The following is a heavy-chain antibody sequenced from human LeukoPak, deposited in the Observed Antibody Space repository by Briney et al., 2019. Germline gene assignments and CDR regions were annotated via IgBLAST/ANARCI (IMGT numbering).Heavy chain of an antibody. V-gene: IGHV1-69*01. J-gene: IGHJ1*01. Sequence: SVKVSCKASGGTFSSYAISWVRQAPGQGLEWMGGIIPIFGTANCAQKFQGRVTITADESTSTAYMELSSLRSEDTAVYYCAREGYCSGGSCYDLEYFQHWGQGTLVTVSS. CDR1: GGTFSSYA. CDR3: AREGYCSGGSCYDLEYFQH. D-gene: IGHD2-15*01. CDR2: IIPIFGTA.